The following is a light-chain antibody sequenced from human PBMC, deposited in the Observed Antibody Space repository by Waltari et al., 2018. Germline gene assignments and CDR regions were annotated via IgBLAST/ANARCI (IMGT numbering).Light chain of an antibody. J-gene: IGLJ2*01. V-gene: IGLV2-14*01. Sequence: QSALTPPASVSGSPGQSLTISCTGPSSEFGGYNYVSWYQQDPGKVPKLMIYDGSNRPSGVSDRFSGSKSGNTASLTISGLQAEDEGEYYCSSYTSSSIPVFGGGTKLTVL. CDR1: SSEFGGYNY. CDR3: SSYTSSSIPV. CDR2: DGS.